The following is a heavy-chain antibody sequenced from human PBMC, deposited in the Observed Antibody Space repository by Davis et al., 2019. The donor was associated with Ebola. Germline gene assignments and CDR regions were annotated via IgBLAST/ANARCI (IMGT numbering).Heavy chain of an antibody. V-gene: IGHV1-2*02. J-gene: IGHJ4*02. CDR1: GYTFTSYD. D-gene: IGHD3-10*01. Sequence: ASVKVSCKASGYTFTSYDINWVRQATGQGLEWMGWINPNSGGTNYAQKFQGRVTMTRDTSISTAYMELSRLRSDDTAVYYCARDSGGGIDYWGQGTLVTVSS. CDR3: ARDSGGGIDY. CDR2: INPNSGGT.